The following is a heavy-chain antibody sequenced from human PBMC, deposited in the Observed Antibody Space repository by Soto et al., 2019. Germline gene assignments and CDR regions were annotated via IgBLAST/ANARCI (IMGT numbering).Heavy chain of an antibody. V-gene: IGHV3-30*18. J-gene: IGHJ4*02. CDR3: ANQVQTGH. CDR2: ISYDGNTK. D-gene: IGHD1-1*01. CDR1: GFIFSSSG. Sequence: GGSLILSCSAPGFIFSSSGMHWVRQAPGKGLEWVAVISYDGNTKYYADSVKGRFNISRDNSKNTLYLQMTSLRVEDTAVYYCANQVQTGHWGQGP.